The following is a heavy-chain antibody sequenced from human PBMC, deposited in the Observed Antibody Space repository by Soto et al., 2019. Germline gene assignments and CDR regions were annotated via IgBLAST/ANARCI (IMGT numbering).Heavy chain of an antibody. CDR2: INAGNGNT. CDR1: GYTFTSYA. V-gene: IGHV1-3*01. Sequence: QVRLVQSGAEVKKPGASVKGSCKASGYTFTSYAMHWGRQATGQRLEWMGWINAGNGNTKYSQKFQGRVTMTRDTSASTAYMELSSLRSEDTAVYYCARASPLDYWGQGTLVTVSS. CDR3: ARASPLDY. J-gene: IGHJ4*02.